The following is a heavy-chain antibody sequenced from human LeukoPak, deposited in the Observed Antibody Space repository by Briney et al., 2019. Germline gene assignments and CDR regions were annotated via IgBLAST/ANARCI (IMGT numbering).Heavy chain of an antibody. CDR1: GGSISSYY. Sequence: PSETLSLTCTVSGGSISSYYWSWIRQPPGKGLEWIGYIYYSGSTNYNPSLKSRVTISVDTSKNQFSLKLSSVTAADTALYYCARATHYYGSGSFDYWGQGTLVTVSS. V-gene: IGHV4-59*01. J-gene: IGHJ4*02. CDR3: ARATHYYGSGSFDY. CDR2: IYYSGST. D-gene: IGHD3-10*01.